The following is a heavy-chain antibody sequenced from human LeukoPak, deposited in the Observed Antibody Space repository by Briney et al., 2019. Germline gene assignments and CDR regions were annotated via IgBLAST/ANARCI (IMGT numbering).Heavy chain of an antibody. J-gene: IGHJ4*02. CDR2: IRYDGSNK. Sequence: GGSLRLSCAASGFTFSSYGMHWVRQAPGKGLEWVAFIRYDGSNKCYADSVKGRFTISRDNAKNSLYLQMNSLRAEDTAVYYCARDQDVIAAAGLDYWGQGTLVTVSS. CDR3: ARDQDVIAAAGLDY. D-gene: IGHD6-13*01. V-gene: IGHV3-30*02. CDR1: GFTFSSYG.